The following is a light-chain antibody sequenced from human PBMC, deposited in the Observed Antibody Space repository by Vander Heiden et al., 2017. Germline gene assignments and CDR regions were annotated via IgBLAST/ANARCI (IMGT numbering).Light chain of an antibody. CDR3: QQSYSTPLT. CDR2: AAS. CDR1: QSISSY. Sequence: DIQIPPSPSSLSASVGDRVTITCRASQSISSYLNWYQQKPGKAPKLLIYAASSLQSGVPSRFSGSGSGTDFTLTISSLQPEDFATYYCQQSYSTPLTFGGVTKVEIK. V-gene: IGKV1-39*01. J-gene: IGKJ4*01.